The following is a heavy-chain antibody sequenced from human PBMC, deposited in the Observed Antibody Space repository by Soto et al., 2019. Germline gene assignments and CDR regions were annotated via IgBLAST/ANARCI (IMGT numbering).Heavy chain of an antibody. Sequence: QPXASLRLSCAASGFTFSRYGMEWVRQAPGKGLEWVAIISYDGSYQYYADSVKGRFTISRDNFKNTLFLQMNSLRTEDAAVYYCAKVPLEGYADHWGQGTLVTVSS. CDR2: ISYDGSYQ. D-gene: IGHD2-8*02. CDR1: GFTFSRYG. J-gene: IGHJ4*02. V-gene: IGHV3-30*18. CDR3: AKVPLEGYADH.